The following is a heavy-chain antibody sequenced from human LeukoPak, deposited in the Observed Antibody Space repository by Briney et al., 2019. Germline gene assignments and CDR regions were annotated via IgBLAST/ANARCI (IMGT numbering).Heavy chain of an antibody. CDR1: GFTFSDYA. V-gene: IGHV3-7*01. J-gene: IGHJ4*02. CDR3: AREADDGVYYFDY. CDR2: IKQDGSEK. Sequence: GGSLRLSCSTSGFTFSDYAMSWVRQAPGKGLEWVADIKQDGSEKYYVDSVKGRFTISRDNAKNSLYLQMNSLRAEDTAVYYCAREADDGVYYFDYWGQGTLVTVSS. D-gene: IGHD5-24*01.